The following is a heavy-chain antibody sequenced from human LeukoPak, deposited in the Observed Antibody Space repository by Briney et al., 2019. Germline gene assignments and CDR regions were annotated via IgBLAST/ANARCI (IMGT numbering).Heavy chain of an antibody. CDR3: AKSGAPFFFDY. CDR2: IRDDGSNE. D-gene: IGHD3-10*01. J-gene: IGHJ4*02. CDR1: GFTFSSNG. V-gene: IGHV3-30*02. Sequence: GGSLRLSCAASGFTFSSNGMHWVRQAPGKGVEGVAFIRDDGSNEYYADSVKGRFTISRDTSKNTLYLQMNSLRAEDTAVYSCAKSGAPFFFDYWGQGTLVTVSS.